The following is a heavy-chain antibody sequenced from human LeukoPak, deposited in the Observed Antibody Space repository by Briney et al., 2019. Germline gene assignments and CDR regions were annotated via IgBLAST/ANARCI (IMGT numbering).Heavy chain of an antibody. V-gene: IGHV3-23*01. CDR1: GFTFSSYG. D-gene: IGHD2-2*02. Sequence: GGTLRLSCVVSGFTFSSYGMSWVRQAPGKGLEWVSSSSASGGTTHYADSVKGRFTISRDNSKNTLYLQMNSLRAEDTAVYYCTKDAIKYCSTTSCYSAYWGQGALVTVSS. J-gene: IGHJ4*02. CDR2: SSASGGTT. CDR3: TKDAIKYCSTTSCYSAY.